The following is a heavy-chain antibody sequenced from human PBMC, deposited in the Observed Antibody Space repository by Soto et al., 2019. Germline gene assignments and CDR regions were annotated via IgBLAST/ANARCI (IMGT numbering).Heavy chain of an antibody. J-gene: IGHJ4*02. CDR3: ARDRVLGGGQQLVRLYS. Sequence: PGGSLRLSCAASGFTFNSYGIHWVRQAPGKGLEWVAVISHDGSKTNYADSVKGRVTISRDNSKDTVYLQMNSLRAEDTAVYYCARDRVLGGGQQLVRLYSWAQRTLLTVSS. D-gene: IGHD6-13*01. CDR2: ISHDGSKT. V-gene: IGHV3-30*03. CDR1: GFTFNSYG.